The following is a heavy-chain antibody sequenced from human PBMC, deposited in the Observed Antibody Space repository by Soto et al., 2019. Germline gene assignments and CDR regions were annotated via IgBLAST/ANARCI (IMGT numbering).Heavy chain of an antibody. V-gene: IGHV1-18*03. D-gene: IGHD6-19*01. CDR1: GDTVTKYG. J-gene: IGHJ4*02. Sequence: QVQLVQSGGEVKKPGASVKVSCKASGDTVTKYGISWVRQAPGQGLEWLGWISFYNGHTNYALKFQDRITFTTDTSTNTASMELRSLTSADMAVYYCASATSIAVAGKETWGQGTLVTVSS. CDR2: ISFYNGHT. CDR3: ASATSIAVAGKET.